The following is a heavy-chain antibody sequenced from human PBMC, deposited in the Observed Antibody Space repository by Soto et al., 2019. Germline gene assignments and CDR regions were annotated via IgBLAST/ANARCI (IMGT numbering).Heavy chain of an antibody. CDR1: GASISGSY. J-gene: IGHJ4*02. Sequence: SETLSLTCTVSGASISGSYWSWIRQSPGKGLEWTGYVYHTGSTNYNPSLKSRVTISLDTSKSQFSLNLTSLTTADTAVYFCARGGNRYSNVASGVGGFDYWGQGSLVTVS. CDR3: ARGGNRYSNVASGVGGFDY. CDR2: VYHTGST. D-gene: IGHD5-12*01. V-gene: IGHV4-59*01.